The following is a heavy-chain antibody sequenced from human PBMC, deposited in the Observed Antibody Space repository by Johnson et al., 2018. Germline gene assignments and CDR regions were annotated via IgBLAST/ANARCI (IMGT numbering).Heavy chain of an antibody. D-gene: IGHD6-19*01. CDR1: GFTFNNYA. CDR2: ISVSGDST. V-gene: IGHV3-23*04. Sequence: VQLVQSGGGLVQXGGSXRLXCEASGFTFNNYAMSWVRPAPGKGLEWVSGISVSGDSTHSAAPVKGRFTIARDNSKSTLYLQINSLRAEDTAVYFCAKGYSSGWYYFDYWGQGTLVTVSS. CDR3: AKGYSSGWYYFDY. J-gene: IGHJ4*02.